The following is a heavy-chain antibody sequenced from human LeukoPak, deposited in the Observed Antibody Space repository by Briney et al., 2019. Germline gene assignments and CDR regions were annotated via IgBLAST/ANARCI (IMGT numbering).Heavy chain of an antibody. J-gene: IGHJ5*02. D-gene: IGHD3-22*01. Sequence: SETLSLSCGVFGVSINDYYWSWIRQSPGKGLEWIGEISHTEGTRYNPSLESRVTMSIGTSENQLSLKLIFVTAADTAVYYCARIRCGHSGSVCYDPGGMGTLVTVSS. CDR3: ARIRCGHSGSVCYDP. CDR1: GVSINDYY. V-gene: IGHV4-34*01. CDR2: ISHTEGT.